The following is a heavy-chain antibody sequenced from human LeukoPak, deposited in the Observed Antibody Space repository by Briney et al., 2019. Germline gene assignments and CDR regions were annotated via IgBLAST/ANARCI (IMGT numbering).Heavy chain of an antibody. D-gene: IGHD7-27*01. CDR2: ISRSSSSV. J-gene: IGHJ4*02. V-gene: IGHV3-48*01. CDR1: GFTFSTFS. CDR3: VRDQPLSGGQGFFDY. Sequence: GGSLRLSCAASGFTFSTFSMNWVRQAPGKGPEWVSYISRSSSSVYYADFVKGRFTISRDNAKNSLYLQMNSLRAEDTAVYYCVRDQPLSGGQGFFDYWGQGALVTVSS.